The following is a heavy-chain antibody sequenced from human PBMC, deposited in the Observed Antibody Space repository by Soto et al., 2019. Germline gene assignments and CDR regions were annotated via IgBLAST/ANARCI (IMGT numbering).Heavy chain of an antibody. D-gene: IGHD2-15*01. J-gene: IGHJ5*02. CDR3: ARGYGYCSGGRCAFDP. CDR2: SNTDTGNP. CDR1: GYTFTSYA. V-gene: IGHV7-4-1*02. Sequence: QVQLVQSGSELKNPGASVKVSCKASGYTFTSYAMNWVRQAPGQGLEWMGWSNTDTGNPTYAQGFTGRFVFSLDKAVSTAYLQINILEADDTAVYYCARGYGYCSGGRCAFDPRVQGTLVTVSS.